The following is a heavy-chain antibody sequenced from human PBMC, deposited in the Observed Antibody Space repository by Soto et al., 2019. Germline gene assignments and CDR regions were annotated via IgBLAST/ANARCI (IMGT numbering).Heavy chain of an antibody. CDR1: GFTFSSYS. V-gene: IGHV3-48*02. Sequence: GGSLRLSCAASGFTFSSYSMNWVRQAPGKGLEWVSYISSSSSTIYYADSVKGRFTISRDNAKNSLYLQMNSLRDEDTAVYYCAREPRYYYDSSGYQNWSDPWGKETRFTFPS. CDR2: ISSSSSTI. D-gene: IGHD3-22*01. CDR3: AREPRYYYDSSGYQNWSDP. J-gene: IGHJ5*02.